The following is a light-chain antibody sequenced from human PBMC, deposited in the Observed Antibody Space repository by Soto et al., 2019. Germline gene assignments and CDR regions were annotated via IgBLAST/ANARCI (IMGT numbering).Light chain of an antibody. J-gene: IGLJ2*01. CDR1: SSDVGGYYY. Sequence: QSALTQPRSVSGSPGQSVTISCTGTSSDVGGYYYVSWYLQHPGKAPKLMIYDVSKRPSGVPDRFSGSKSGNTASLTISGLQAEDEADYYCCSYAGSYTVVFGGGTKLTVL. V-gene: IGLV2-11*01. CDR3: CSYAGSYTVV. CDR2: DVS.